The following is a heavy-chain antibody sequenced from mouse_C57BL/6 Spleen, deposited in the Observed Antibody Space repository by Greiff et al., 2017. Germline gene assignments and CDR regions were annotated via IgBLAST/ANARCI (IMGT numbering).Heavy chain of an antibody. D-gene: IGHD1-1*01. CDR3: ARDTTVVATNYFDY. CDR2: INPNNGGT. Sequence: EVMVQQSGPELVKPGASVKISCKASGYTFTDYYMNWVKQSHGKSLEWIGDINPNNGGTSYNQKFKGKATLTVDKSSSTAYMELRSLTSEDSAVYYCARDTTVVATNYFDYWGQGTTLTVSS. J-gene: IGHJ2*01. CDR1: GYTFTDYY. V-gene: IGHV1-26*01.